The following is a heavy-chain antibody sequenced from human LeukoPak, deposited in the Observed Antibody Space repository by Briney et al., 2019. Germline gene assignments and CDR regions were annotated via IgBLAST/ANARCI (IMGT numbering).Heavy chain of an antibody. CDR2: ISSSSSYT. CDR3: ARDTRDSGYTNNWFDP. D-gene: IGHD5-18*01. J-gene: IGHJ5*02. CDR1: GFTFKNAW. Sequence: GGSLRLSCAAAGFTFKNAWMGWIRQAPGKGLEWVSYISSSSSYTNYADSVKGRFTISRDNAKNSLYLQMNSLRAEDTAVYYCARDTRDSGYTNNWFDPWGQGTLVTVSS. V-gene: IGHV3-11*05.